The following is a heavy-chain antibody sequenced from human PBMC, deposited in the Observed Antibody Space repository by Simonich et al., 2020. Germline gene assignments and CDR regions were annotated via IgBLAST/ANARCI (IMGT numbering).Heavy chain of an antibody. V-gene: IGHV3-48*03. D-gene: IGHD4-17*01. J-gene: IGHJ4*02. Sequence: EVQLVESGGGLVQPGGSLRLSCAASGFTFSSYEMNCVGQAPGKGLELDAYSSRSGSTIYYADAVKGRFTISRDNAKNSLYLQMNSLRAEDTAVYYCARHYYGDYYFDYWGQGTLVTVSS. CDR1: GFTFSSYE. CDR3: ARHYYGDYYFDY. CDR2: SSRSGSTI.